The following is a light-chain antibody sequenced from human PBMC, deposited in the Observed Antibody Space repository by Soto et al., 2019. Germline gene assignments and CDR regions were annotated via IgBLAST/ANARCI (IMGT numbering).Light chain of an antibody. CDR3: QQRRNWPPT. V-gene: IGKV3D-20*02. CDR2: EAS. Sequence: EILLRQSPGTLSLSPGERATLSCRASQSVSSSYLAWYQQKPGQAPRLLMYEASNRATGVPARFSGSGSGTDFTLTISSLEPEDFAIYYCQQRRNWPPTFGQGTKVDIK. J-gene: IGKJ1*01. CDR1: QSVSSSY.